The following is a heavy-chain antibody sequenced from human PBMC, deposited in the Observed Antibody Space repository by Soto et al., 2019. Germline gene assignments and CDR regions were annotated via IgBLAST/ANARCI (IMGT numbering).Heavy chain of an antibody. CDR3: ARENGVAVATILYYFDY. D-gene: IGHD5-12*01. Sequence: QVHQVRSGAEVKKAGSSVKVSCKAPGGTFKNNGISWVRQAPGQGLEWMGGIIPVFGTTNYAQKFQGRLTITADDFTSTVNMELSRLRYEDTAVYYCARENGVAVATILYYFDYWGPGTLDTVSS. CDR2: IIPVFGTT. CDR1: GGTFKNNG. J-gene: IGHJ4*02. V-gene: IGHV1-69*01.